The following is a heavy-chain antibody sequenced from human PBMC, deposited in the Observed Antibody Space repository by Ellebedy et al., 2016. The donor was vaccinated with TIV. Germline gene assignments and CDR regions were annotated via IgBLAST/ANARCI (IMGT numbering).Heavy chain of an antibody. J-gene: IGHJ4*02. D-gene: IGHD5-24*01. Sequence: SETLSLXXAVYGGSFSGYYWSWIRQPPGNGLEWIANIYYSGTTNYNPSLKSRVTISVDTSKNKYSLKVTSVTAADTAVYYCARGSRRDGYLVGFDYWGQGILVTVAS. V-gene: IGHV4-59*01. CDR3: ARGSRRDGYLVGFDY. CDR1: GGSFSGYY. CDR2: IYYSGTT.